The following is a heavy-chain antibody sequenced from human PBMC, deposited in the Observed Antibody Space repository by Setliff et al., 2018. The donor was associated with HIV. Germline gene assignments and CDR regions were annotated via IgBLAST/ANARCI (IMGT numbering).Heavy chain of an antibody. CDR3: ARRSREDAFDV. J-gene: IGHJ3*01. CDR2: ISQSGNT. CDR1: GYSISSASY. V-gene: IGHV4-38-2*01. Sequence: SETLSLTCAVPGYSISSASYWGWLRQPPGKGLEWIGSISQSGNTYYTPSLKSRVTISVDTSKNEFSLKVSSVTSTDTAIYYCARRSREDAFDVWGQGTMVTVSS.